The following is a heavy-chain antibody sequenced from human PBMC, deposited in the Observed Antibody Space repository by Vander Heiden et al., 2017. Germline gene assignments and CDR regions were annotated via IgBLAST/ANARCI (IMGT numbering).Heavy chain of an antibody. J-gene: IGHJ5*02. Sequence: EVQLVESGGGLVQPGGSLRLSCAASGFTFRNYNMNWVRQAPGKGLEWVSYISGAGSTIYYADSVKGRFTISRDNAKNSLYLQMDSLRDEDTAVYYCARYWSTSGWFDAWGQGTLVTVSS. CDR3: ARYWSTSGWFDA. V-gene: IGHV3-48*02. D-gene: IGHD2-2*01. CDR2: ISGAGSTI. CDR1: GFTFRNYN.